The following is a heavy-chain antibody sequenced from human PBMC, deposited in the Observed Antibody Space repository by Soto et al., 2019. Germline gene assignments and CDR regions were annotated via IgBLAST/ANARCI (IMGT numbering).Heavy chain of an antibody. D-gene: IGHD3-16*01. V-gene: IGHV3-30*03. Sequence: QVQLVESGGGVVQHGTSLTLSCAASGFTFSNYAMHWVRQAPGKGLEWVAAMSFDGTRYYADSVKGRSTISRDSARNTVFLQTSGLRVDDTALYYCTRGRPLPSMNTGDEPLDIWGQGTMVTVSS. CDR1: GFTFSNYA. CDR2: MSFDGTR. J-gene: IGHJ3*02. CDR3: TRGRPLPSMNTGDEPLDI.